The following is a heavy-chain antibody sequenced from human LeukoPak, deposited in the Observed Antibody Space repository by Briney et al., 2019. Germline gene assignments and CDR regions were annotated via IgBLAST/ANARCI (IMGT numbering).Heavy chain of an antibody. CDR3: ARDGLGGYCSSTSCYFY. CDR2: ISSSSSYI. D-gene: IGHD2-2*01. J-gene: IGHJ4*02. CDR1: GYSLSSGYY. Sequence: LTCAVSGYSLSSGYYWGWIRQPPGKGLEWVSFISSSSSYIYYADSVKGRFTISRDNAKNSLYLQMNSLRAEDTAVYYCARDGLGGYCSSTSCYFYWGQGTLVTVSS. V-gene: IGHV3-11*06.